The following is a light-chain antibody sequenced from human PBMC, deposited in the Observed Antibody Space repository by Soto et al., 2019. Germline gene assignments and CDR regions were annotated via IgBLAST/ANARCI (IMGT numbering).Light chain of an antibody. J-gene: IGKJ3*01. V-gene: IGKV3-11*01. Sequence: IVMTQSPATPSVSPGDRVTPSCRSSQPVNKNLAWYQHKPGQAPRLFIYGASNRATGIPARFSGSGSGTDFTLSISSLETEDFAVYDCQQRSSWTFTFGPGTKVDIK. CDR1: QPVNKN. CDR2: GAS. CDR3: QQRSSWTFT.